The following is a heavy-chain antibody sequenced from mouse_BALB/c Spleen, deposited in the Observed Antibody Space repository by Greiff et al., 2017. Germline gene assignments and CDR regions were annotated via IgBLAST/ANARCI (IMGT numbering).Heavy chain of an antibody. V-gene: IGHV3-8*02. CDR1: GDSITSGY. D-gene: IGHD2-10*02. Sequence: EVQLQESGPSLVKPSQTLSLTCSVTGDSITSGYWNWIRKFPGNKLEYMGYISYSGSTYYNPSLKSRISITRDTSKNQYYLQLNSVTTEDTATYYCARYREYGNSYWYFDVWGAGTTVTVSS. CDR3: ARYREYGNSYWYFDV. CDR2: ISYSGST. J-gene: IGHJ1*01.